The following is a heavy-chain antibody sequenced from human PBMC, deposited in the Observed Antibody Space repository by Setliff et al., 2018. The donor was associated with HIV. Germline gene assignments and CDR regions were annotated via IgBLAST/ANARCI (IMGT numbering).Heavy chain of an antibody. CDR3: ARDGDFWSGYLDY. CDR2: ISWNSGSI. J-gene: IGHJ4*02. Sequence: PGGSLRLSCAASGFTFDDYAMHWVRQAPGKGLEWVSVISWNSGSIGYADSVKGRFTISRDNAKNSLYLQMNSLRAEDTAVYYCARDGDFWSGYLDYWGQGTLVTVSS. D-gene: IGHD3-3*01. CDR1: GFTFDDYA. V-gene: IGHV3-9*01.